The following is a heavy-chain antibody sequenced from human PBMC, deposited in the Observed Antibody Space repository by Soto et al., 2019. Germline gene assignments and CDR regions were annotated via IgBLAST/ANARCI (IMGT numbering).Heavy chain of an antibody. CDR3: AKHYYDSSGYLGGDY. V-gene: IGHV3-23*01. Sequence: EVQLLESGGGMVQPGGSLRLSCAASGFTFSSYAMSWVRQAPGKGLEWVSAISGSGGSTYYADSVKGRFTISRDNSKNTLYLQMNSLRAEDTAVYYCAKHYYDSSGYLGGDYWGQGTLVTVSS. CDR1: GFTFSSYA. D-gene: IGHD3-22*01. J-gene: IGHJ4*02. CDR2: ISGSGGST.